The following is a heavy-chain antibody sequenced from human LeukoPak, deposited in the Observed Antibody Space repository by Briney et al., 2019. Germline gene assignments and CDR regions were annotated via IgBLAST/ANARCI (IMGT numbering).Heavy chain of an antibody. CDR2: IYYSGST. CDR1: GDSIRSSSYH. Sequence: SETLSLTCTVSGDSIRSSSYHWGWIRQPPGKGLEWIGSIYYSGSTYNNRSLKRRLTISIDTSKSQFSLRLSSVTAADTAVYYCARSYGDYVGYYYYGMDVWGQGTTVTVSS. V-gene: IGHV4-39*07. CDR3: ARSYGDYVGYYYYGMDV. D-gene: IGHD4-17*01. J-gene: IGHJ6*02.